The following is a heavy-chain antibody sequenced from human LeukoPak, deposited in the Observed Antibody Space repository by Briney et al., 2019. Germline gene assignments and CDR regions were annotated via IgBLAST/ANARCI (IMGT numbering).Heavy chain of an antibody. CDR3: GYSSSWYGWFDP. V-gene: IGHV4-39*01. J-gene: IGHJ5*02. D-gene: IGHD6-13*01. CDR1: GGSISSSSYY. CDR2: IYCSGST. Sequence: SETLSLTCTVSGGSISSSSYYWGWIRQPPGKGLEWIGSIYCSGSTYYNPSLKSRVTISVDTSKNQFSLKLSSVTAADTAVYYCGYSSSWYGWFDPWGQGTLVTVSS.